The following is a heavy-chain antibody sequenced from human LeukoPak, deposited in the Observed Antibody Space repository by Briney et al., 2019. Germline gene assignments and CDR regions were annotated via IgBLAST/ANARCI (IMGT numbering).Heavy chain of an antibody. CDR1: GGSIRSYY. CDR3: ARGEWDLLFDY. D-gene: IGHD1-26*01. Sequence: SETLSLTCIVSGGSIRSYYWSWIRQPAGKGLEWIGCIYTSGSTNYNPSLKSRVTISVDTSKNQFSLKLSSVTAADTAVYYCARGEWDLLFDYWGQGTLVTVSS. J-gene: IGHJ4*02. V-gene: IGHV4-4*07. CDR2: IYTSGST.